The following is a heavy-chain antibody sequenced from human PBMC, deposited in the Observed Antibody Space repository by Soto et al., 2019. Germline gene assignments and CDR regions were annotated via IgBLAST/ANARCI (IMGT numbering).Heavy chain of an antibody. J-gene: IGHJ5*02. CDR2: IYYSGST. CDR1: GGSISSGDYY. CDR3: ARGSPLPPLFDP. Sequence: SETLSLTCTVSGGSISSGDYYWSWIRQPTGKGLEWIGYIYYSGSTYYNPSLKSRVTISVDTSKNQFSLKMSSVTAADTAVYICARGSPLPPLFDPWGQGTLVTVS. V-gene: IGHV4-30-4*01.